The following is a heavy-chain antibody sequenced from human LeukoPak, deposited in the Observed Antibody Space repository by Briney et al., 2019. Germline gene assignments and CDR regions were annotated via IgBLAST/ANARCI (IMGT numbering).Heavy chain of an antibody. V-gene: IGHV4-4*02. CDR2: IYHSGST. CDR1: GFTFSSYW. Sequence: GSLRLSCVASGFTFSSYWMSWVRQAPGKGLEWIGEIYHSGSTNYNPSLKSRVTISVDKSENQFSLKLSSVTAADTAVYYCAKLYDSSGYYPYGFGYWGQGTLVTVSS. D-gene: IGHD3-22*01. CDR3: AKLYDSSGYYPYGFGY. J-gene: IGHJ4*02.